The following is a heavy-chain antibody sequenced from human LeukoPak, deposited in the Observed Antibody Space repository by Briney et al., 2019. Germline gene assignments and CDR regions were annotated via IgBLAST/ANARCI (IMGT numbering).Heavy chain of an antibody. CDR3: ARHYCSSTSCYFSD. Sequence: PSETLSLTCTVSGGSISSSSYYWGWIRQPPGKGLEWIGSIYYSGSTYYNPSLKSRVTISVDTSKNQFSLKLSSVTAADTAVHYCARHYCSSTSCYFSDWGQGTLVTVSS. CDR2: IYYSGST. V-gene: IGHV4-39*01. D-gene: IGHD2-2*01. J-gene: IGHJ4*02. CDR1: GGSISSSSYY.